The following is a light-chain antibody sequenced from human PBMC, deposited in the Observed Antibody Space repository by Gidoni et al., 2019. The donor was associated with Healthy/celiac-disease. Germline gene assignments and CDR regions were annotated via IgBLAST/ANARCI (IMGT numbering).Light chain of an antibody. CDR1: QSVSSSY. CDR2: VAS. Sequence: EIVLTHSPGTLSLSPGERATLSCRASQSVSSSYLAWYQQKPGQAPRLLIYVASSRATGIPDRFRGSGSGTDFTLTISRLEPEDFAVYYCQQYGSSPRTFGGGTKVEIK. CDR3: QQYGSSPRT. J-gene: IGKJ4*01. V-gene: IGKV3-20*01.